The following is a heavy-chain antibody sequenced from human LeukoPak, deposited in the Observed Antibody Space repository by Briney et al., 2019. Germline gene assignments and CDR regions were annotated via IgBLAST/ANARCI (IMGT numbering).Heavy chain of an antibody. CDR1: GFTLSSSW. CDR2: INRDGSTT. Sequence: GGSLGLSCAASGFTLSSSWMHWVRQVPGKGLLWVSRINRDGSTTNYADSVKGRFTISRDDAKNTLFLQMNSLRVEDTAVYYCAKDNPPFDYWGQGTLVTVSS. D-gene: IGHD1-14*01. V-gene: IGHV3-74*01. CDR3: AKDNPPFDY. J-gene: IGHJ4*02.